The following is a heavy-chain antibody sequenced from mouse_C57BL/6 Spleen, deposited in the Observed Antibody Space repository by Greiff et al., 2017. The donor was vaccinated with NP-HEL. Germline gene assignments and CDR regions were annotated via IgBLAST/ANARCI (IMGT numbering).Heavy chain of an antibody. Sequence: EVKLVESGPALVKSGASVLISCKASGYSFTDYNMNWVKQSNGKSLEWIGVINPNYGTTSYNQKFKGKATLTVDQSSSTAYMQLNSLTSEDSAVYYCARAGYYVGGYYAMDYWGQGTSVTVSS. D-gene: IGHD2-3*01. CDR2: INPNYGTT. CDR1: GYSFTDYN. J-gene: IGHJ4*01. CDR3: ARAGYYVGGYYAMDY. V-gene: IGHV1-39*01.